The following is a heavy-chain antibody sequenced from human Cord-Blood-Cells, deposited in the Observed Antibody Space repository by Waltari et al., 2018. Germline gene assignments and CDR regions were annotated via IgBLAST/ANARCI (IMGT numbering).Heavy chain of an antibody. J-gene: IGHJ6*02. Sequence: QVQLVQSGAEVKKPGVSVKVSCKSSGYTFTGYDMHWMRQSPGQGLEWMGWINPNSGGTNYAQKFQGWVTMTRDKSTSTAYMELSRLRSDDTAVYYCAREGTIIKNCGMDVWGQGTTVTVSS. CDR1: GYTFTGYD. D-gene: IGHD5-12*01. CDR2: INPNSGGT. V-gene: IGHV1-2*04. CDR3: AREGTIIKNCGMDV.